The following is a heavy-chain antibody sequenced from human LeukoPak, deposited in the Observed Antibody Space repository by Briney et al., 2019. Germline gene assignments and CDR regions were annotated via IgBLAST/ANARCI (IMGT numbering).Heavy chain of an antibody. V-gene: IGHV3-20*04. Sequence: GGSLRLSCVASGFTFDDYGMSWVRQAPGKGLEWVSGLNWNGGSTAYADSVKGRFTISRDNAKNSLFLQMNSLRAEDTALYYCARGSGWYSYYFDYWGQGTLVTVSS. D-gene: IGHD6-13*01. CDR3: ARGSGWYSYYFDY. J-gene: IGHJ4*02. CDR1: GFTFDDYG. CDR2: LNWNGGST.